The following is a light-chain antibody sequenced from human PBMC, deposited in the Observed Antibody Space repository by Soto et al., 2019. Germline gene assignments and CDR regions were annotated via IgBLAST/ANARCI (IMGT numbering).Light chain of an antibody. CDR2: DVS. CDR3: SSYTGTSAGI. Sequence: QSALTQPASVSGSPGQSITISCTGTNSDVGGSNFVSWYQQHPGKAPKVVIFDVSNRPSGVSNRFSGSKSGNTASLTISGLQAEDEADYYCSSYTGTSAGIFGGGTKVTVL. V-gene: IGLV2-14*03. J-gene: IGLJ2*01. CDR1: NSDVGGSNF.